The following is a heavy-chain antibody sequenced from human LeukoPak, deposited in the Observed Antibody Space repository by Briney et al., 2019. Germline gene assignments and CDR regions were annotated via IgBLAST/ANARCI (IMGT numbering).Heavy chain of an antibody. CDR2: ISANDNYK. V-gene: IGHV3-21*01. D-gene: IGHD1-26*01. J-gene: IGHJ4*02. CDR1: GFTFSSYS. CDR3: ARASGTYRFDF. Sequence: GGSLRLSCAASGFTFSSYSMNWVRQAPGKGLEWVSSISANDNYKYYADSVKGRFTISRDNAKNSLFLQMNTLRAEDTAIYYCARASGTYRFDFWGQGTLVTVSS.